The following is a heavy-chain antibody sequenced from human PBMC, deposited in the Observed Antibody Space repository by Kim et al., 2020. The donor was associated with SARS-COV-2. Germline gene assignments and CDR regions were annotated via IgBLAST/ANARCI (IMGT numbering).Heavy chain of an antibody. J-gene: IGHJ6*02. CDR3: ARGGGWNRRSSFDDWYYYGMDV. Sequence: GGSLRLSCAASGFTFSSYDMHWVRQATGKGLEWVSAIGTAGDTYYPGSVKGRFTISRENAKNSLYLQMNSLRAGDTAVYYCARGGGWNRRSSFDDWYYYGMDVWGQGTTVTVSS. CDR2: IGTAGDT. CDR1: GFTFSSYD. D-gene: IGHD6-6*01. V-gene: IGHV3-13*01.